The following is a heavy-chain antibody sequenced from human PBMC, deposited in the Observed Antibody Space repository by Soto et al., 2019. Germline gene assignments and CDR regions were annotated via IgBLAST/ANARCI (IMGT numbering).Heavy chain of an antibody. CDR3: AKDREGWSGGEYYFDY. Sequence: AGGSLRLSCAASGFGFTFITSAMSWVRQAPGKGLEWGSTFRESGGTTHYANSVKGRFTISRDNSKNTLYLQMNSLRAEDTAVYYCAKDREGWSGGEYYFDYWGQGTLVTVSS. CDR1: GFGFTFITSA. V-gene: IGHV3-23*01. D-gene: IGHD6-19*01. J-gene: IGHJ4*02. CDR2: FRESGGTT.